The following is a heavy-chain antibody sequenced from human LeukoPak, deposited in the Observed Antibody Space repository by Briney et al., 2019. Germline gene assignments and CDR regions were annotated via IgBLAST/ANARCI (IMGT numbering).Heavy chain of an antibody. CDR1: GFTFSSYA. D-gene: IGHD1-20*01. Sequence: GGSLRLSCAASGFTFSSYAMSWVRQAPGKGLEWLSTIGGGGENTYYADSVRGRFTISRDNSKHTVYLQMKSLRAEDMAVYFCAKVLTGSQDYWGQGTLVTVSS. CDR2: IGGGGENT. CDR3: AKVLTGSQDY. J-gene: IGHJ4*02. V-gene: IGHV3-23*01.